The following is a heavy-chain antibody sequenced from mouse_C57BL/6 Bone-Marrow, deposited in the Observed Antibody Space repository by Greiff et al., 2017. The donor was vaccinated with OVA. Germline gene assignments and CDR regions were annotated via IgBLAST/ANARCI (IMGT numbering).Heavy chain of an antibody. CDR3: AKNPYYSNYPFAY. CDR1: GFSLTSYG. Sequence: VQLQESGPGLVQPSQSLSITCTVSGFSLTSYGVHWVRQSPGKGLEWLGVIWRGGSTDYNAAFMSRLSITKDNSKSQVFFKMNSLQADDTAIYYCAKNPYYSNYPFAYWGQGTLVTVSA. V-gene: IGHV2-5*01. D-gene: IGHD2-5*01. CDR2: IWRGGST. J-gene: IGHJ3*01.